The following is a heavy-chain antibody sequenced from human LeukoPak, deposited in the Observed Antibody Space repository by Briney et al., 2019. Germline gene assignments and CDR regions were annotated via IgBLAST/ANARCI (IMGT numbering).Heavy chain of an antibody. CDR3: ATKQWLAPPPDS. V-gene: IGHV3-74*01. Sequence: PGGSLRLSCAASGFTFSKYWMLWVRQAPGKGLESVSRINTDGTVTTYAASVKGRFTFSRDNADNKMFLQMNSVRDEDTAVYYCATKQWLAPPPDSWGQGTPVTVSS. D-gene: IGHD6-19*01. CDR1: GFTFSKYW. CDR2: INTDGTVT. J-gene: IGHJ4*02.